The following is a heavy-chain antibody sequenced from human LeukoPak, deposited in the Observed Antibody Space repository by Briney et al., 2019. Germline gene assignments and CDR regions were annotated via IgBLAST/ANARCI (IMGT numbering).Heavy chain of an antibody. CDR1: GGTFSSYA. D-gene: IGHD3-10*01. V-gene: IGHV1-69*13. J-gene: IGHJ4*02. CDR2: IIPIFGTA. CDR3: ARDLKAVWFGELY. Sequence: ASVKVSCKASGGTFSSYAISWVRQAPGQGLEWMGGIIPIFGTANYAQKFQGRFTITADESTSTAYMELSRLRSDDTAVYYCARDLKAVWFGELYWGQGTLVTVSS.